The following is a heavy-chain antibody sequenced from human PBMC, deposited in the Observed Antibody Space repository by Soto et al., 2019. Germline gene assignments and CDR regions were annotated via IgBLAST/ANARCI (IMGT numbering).Heavy chain of an antibody. J-gene: IGHJ6*02. CDR1: GGTFSSYA. CDR2: IIPIFGTE. V-gene: IGHV1-69*05. Sequence: SVKVSCKASGGTFSSYASSWVRQAPGQGLEWLGGIIPIFGTENYAQKLRGRVTMTTDTSTSTAYMELRSLRSDDTAVYYCARAERFFVVVAATASDVWRQGTPVTVSS. CDR3: ARAERFFVVVAATASDV. D-gene: IGHD2-15*01.